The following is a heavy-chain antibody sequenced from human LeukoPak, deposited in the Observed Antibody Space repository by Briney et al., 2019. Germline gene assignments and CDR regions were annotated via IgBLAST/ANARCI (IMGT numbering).Heavy chain of an antibody. V-gene: IGHV1-58*01. J-gene: IGHJ5*02. Sequence: SVKLSCKASGFTLINSAVQWVRQARGQRLEWVGWIIVGSGQTRYAQKFQESVTITRVMSTSTAFLELSSLRSEDSAVYYCAAGDTLVRGVIIPFAPWGQGTLVTVSS. CDR2: IIVGSGQT. CDR3: AAGDTLVRGVIIPFAP. D-gene: IGHD3-10*01. CDR1: GFTLINSA.